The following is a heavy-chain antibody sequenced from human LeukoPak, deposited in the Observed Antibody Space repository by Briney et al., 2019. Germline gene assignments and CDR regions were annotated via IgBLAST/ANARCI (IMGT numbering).Heavy chain of an antibody. CDR3: ATAGIWFGESLSFDY. V-gene: IGHV4-31*03. CDR1: GGSISSGGYY. D-gene: IGHD3-10*01. CDR2: NYYSGST. J-gene: IGHJ4*02. Sequence: SQTLSLTCTVSGGSISSGGYYWSWIRQHPGKGLEWIGYNYYSGSTYYNPSLKSRVTISVDTSKNQFSLKLSSVTAADTAVYYCATAGIWFGESLSFDYWGQGTLVTVSS.